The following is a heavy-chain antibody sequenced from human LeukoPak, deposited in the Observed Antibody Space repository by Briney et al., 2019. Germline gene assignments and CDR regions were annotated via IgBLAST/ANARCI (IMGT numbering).Heavy chain of an antibody. CDR1: GVSISSSHYY. D-gene: IGHD3-10*01. CDR2: IYYTGNT. CDR3: ARQTGSGLFILP. J-gene: IGHJ4*02. Sequence: SETLSLTCTVSGVSISSSHYYWGWIRQPPGMGLVWNGSIYYTGNTYYNASLKSQVSIPIDTSKNQFSLKLTSVTAADTAVYYCARQTGSGLFILPGGQGTLVTVSS. V-gene: IGHV4-39*01.